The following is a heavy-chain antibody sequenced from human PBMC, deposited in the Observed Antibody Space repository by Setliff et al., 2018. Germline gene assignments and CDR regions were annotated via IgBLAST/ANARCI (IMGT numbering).Heavy chain of an antibody. CDR1: GYTFTGPY. Sequence: ASVKVSCKASGYTFTGPYMHWVRQAPGQGLEWMGRINPDTGYSKYAQKFQGRVTLTRDTSLTTAYMELRSLTSDDTAVYYCATQTAAYYFDYWGQGALVTVSS. J-gene: IGHJ4*02. D-gene: IGHD6-13*01. V-gene: IGHV1-2*06. CDR2: INPDTGYS. CDR3: ATQTAAYYFDY.